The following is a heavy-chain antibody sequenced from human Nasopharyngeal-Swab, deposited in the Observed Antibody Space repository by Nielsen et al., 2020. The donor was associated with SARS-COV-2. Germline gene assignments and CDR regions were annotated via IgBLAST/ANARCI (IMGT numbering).Heavy chain of an antibody. V-gene: IGHV1-69*13. CDR1: GGTFSSYA. CDR3: ARESVVVAAYNAFDI. D-gene: IGHD2-15*01. Sequence: SVKVSCKASGGTFSSYAISWVRQAPGQGLEWMGGIIPIFGTANYAQKFQGRVTITADESTSTAYMELSSLRSEDAAVYYCARESVVVAAYNAFDIWGQGTMVTVSS. J-gene: IGHJ3*02. CDR2: IIPIFGTA.